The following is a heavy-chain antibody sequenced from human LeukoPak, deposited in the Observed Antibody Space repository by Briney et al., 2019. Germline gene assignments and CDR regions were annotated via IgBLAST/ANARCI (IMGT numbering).Heavy chain of an antibody. J-gene: IGHJ4*02. Sequence: GGSLRLSCAASGFTFSSYTMHWVRQAPGKGLEWVAVISYDGNEKYYADSEKGRFTISRDNSKSAMYLQMNSLRAEDTAVYYCARKGGTMVNYRPFDYWGQGTLVTVSS. D-gene: IGHD3-10*01. CDR1: GFTFSSYT. CDR3: ARKGGTMVNYRPFDY. V-gene: IGHV3-30*04. CDR2: ISYDGNEK.